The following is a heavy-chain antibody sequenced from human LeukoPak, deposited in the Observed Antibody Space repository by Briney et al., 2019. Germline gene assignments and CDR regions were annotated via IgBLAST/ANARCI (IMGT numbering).Heavy chain of an antibody. V-gene: IGHV4-59*01. CDR3: ARDRYGGNSGEFDY. J-gene: IGHJ4*02. CDR1: GGSISSYY. CDR2: IYYSGTT. D-gene: IGHD4-23*01. Sequence: SETLSLTCTVSGGSISSYYWRWLRQPPGKGLEWMGYIYYSGTTNYNPSLKSRVTILVDTSKNQFSLKVSSVTAADTAVYYCARDRYGGNSGEFDYWGQGTLVTVSS.